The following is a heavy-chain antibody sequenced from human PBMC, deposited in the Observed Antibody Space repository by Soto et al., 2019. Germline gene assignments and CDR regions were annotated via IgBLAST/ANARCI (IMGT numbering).Heavy chain of an antibody. D-gene: IGHD5-18*01. CDR3: ARDDLAVDVDTAMGAGGDY. CDR1: GFTFSSYA. CDR2: ISYDGSNK. J-gene: IGHJ4*02. V-gene: IGHV3-30-3*01. Sequence: GSLRLSCAASGFTFSSYAMHWVRQAPGKGLEWVAVISYDGSNKYYADSVKGRFTISRDNSKNTLYLQMNSLRAEDTAVYYCARDDLAVDVDTAMGAGGDYWGQGTLVTVSS.